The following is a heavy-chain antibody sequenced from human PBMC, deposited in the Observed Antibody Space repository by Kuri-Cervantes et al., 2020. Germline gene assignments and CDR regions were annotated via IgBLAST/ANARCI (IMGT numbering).Heavy chain of an antibody. Sequence: SETLSLTCAVYGGSFSGHYWSWIRQPPGKGLEWIGEINHSGSTNYNPSLKSRVTISVDTSKNQFSLKLSSVTAADTAVYYCARVVGYCSGGSCYRTRYYFDYWGQGTLVTVSS. CDR2: INHSGST. D-gene: IGHD2-15*01. J-gene: IGHJ4*02. CDR1: GGSFSGHY. V-gene: IGHV4-34*01. CDR3: ARVVGYCSGGSCYRTRYYFDY.